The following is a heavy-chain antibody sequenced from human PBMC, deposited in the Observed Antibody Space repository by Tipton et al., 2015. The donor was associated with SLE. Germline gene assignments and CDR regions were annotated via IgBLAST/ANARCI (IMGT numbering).Heavy chain of an antibody. V-gene: IGHV4-39*07. D-gene: IGHD1-26*01. Sequence: TLSLTCTVSGDSIRGGDYYWTWVRQPPGKGLEYIGTIYYSGSTYYNPSLKSGVTISLDTSKNQFSLKLSSVTAADTAVYYCARRLYGNPIFDYWGLGTQVIVSS. J-gene: IGHJ4*02. CDR3: ARRLYGNPIFDY. CDR1: GDSIRGGDYY. CDR2: IYYSGST.